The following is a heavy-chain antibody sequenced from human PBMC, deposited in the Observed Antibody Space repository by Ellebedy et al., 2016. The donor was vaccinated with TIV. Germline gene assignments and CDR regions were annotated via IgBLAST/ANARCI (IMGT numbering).Heavy chain of an antibody. D-gene: IGHD6-19*01. CDR2: ISGLNGKT. J-gene: IGHJ5*02. CDR3: ARDNTVGGTNWFDP. CDR1: GGTFSSYA. Sequence: AASVKVSCKASGGTFSSYAISWVRQAPGQGLEWMGWISGLNGKTKYARTVQGRVTLTTDTAARTVYMELTSLRSDDTDVYYCARDNTVGGTNWFDPWGQGTLVTVSS. V-gene: IGHV1-18*01.